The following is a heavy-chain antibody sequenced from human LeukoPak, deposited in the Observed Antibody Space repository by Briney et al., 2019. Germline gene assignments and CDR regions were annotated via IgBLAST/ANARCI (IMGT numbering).Heavy chain of an antibody. V-gene: IGHV3-9*01. CDR3: AKDMSDEAGPDAFDI. J-gene: IGHJ3*02. CDR1: GFTFDDYA. Sequence: PGGSLRLSCAASGFTFDDYAMHWVRQAPGKGLEWVSGISWNSGSIGYADSVKGRFTISRDNAKNSLYLQMNSLRAEDTALYYCAKDMSDEAGPDAFDIWGQGTMVTVSS. D-gene: IGHD6-13*01. CDR2: ISWNSGSI.